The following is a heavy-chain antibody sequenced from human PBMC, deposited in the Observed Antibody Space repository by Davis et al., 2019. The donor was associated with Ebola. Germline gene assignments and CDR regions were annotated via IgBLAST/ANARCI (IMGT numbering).Heavy chain of an antibody. CDR2: IDPSDSDT. Sequence: GESLKISCQGSGYNFPTYWISWVRQMPGKSLEWLGRIDPSDSDTRYSPSFQGQVTISADKSISTAYLQWSSLKASDTAMYYCARQRDYYYYYYGMDVWGQGTTVTVSS. CDR1: GYNFPTYW. CDR3: ARQRDYYYYYYGMDV. V-gene: IGHV5-51*01. J-gene: IGHJ6*02.